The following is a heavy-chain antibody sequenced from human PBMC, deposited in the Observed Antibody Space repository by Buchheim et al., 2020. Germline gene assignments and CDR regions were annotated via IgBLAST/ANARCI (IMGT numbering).Heavy chain of an antibody. D-gene: IGHD6-13*01. CDR1: GFTFSAYW. V-gene: IGHV3-74*01. CDR2: INGDVNSP. J-gene: IGHJ4*02. Sequence: EVQLVESGGGLVQPGGSLRLSCAASGFTFSAYWMHWVRQTPGKGLVWVARINGDVNSPTYADSVKGRFTISRDNAKNTLYLQMNSLRAEDTAVYFCARTMTGGYFDSWGQGTL. CDR3: ARTMTGGYFDS.